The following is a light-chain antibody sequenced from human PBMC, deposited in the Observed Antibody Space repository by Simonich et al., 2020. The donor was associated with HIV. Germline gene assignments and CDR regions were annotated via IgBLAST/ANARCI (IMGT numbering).Light chain of an antibody. CDR3: QQYNNWPSPFT. CDR1: RSVSSN. V-gene: IGKV3-15*01. CDR2: GAS. J-gene: IGKJ3*01. Sequence: EIVMTQSPATLSVSPGERATLSCRASRSVSSNLAWSQQKPGQAPRLLIYGASTRATAIPAIFSGSGSGTEFTLTISSLQSEDFAVYYCQQYNNWPSPFTFGPGTKVDLK.